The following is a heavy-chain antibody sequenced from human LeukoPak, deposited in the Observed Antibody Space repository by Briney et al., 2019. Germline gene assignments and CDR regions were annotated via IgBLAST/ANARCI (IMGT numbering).Heavy chain of an antibody. J-gene: IGHJ4*02. D-gene: IGHD6-19*01. CDR3: AGKAVAGPYFDY. V-gene: IGHV4-34*01. CDR2: INHSGST. CDR1: GGSFSGYY. Sequence: SETLSLTCAVYGGSFSGYYWSWIRQPPGKGLEWIGEINHSGSTNYNPSLKSRVSISVDTSKNQFSLKLTSVTAADTAVYYCAGKAVAGPYFDYWGQGTLVTVSS.